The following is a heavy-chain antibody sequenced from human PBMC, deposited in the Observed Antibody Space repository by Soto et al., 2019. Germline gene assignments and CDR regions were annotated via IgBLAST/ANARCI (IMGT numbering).Heavy chain of an antibody. Sequence: QVQLQQWGAGLLKPSETLSLTCAVYGGSFSGYYWRWIRKPPGKGLEWIGEINHSGSTNYNPSLKSRVTISVDTSQNKFSMKLSSVTATVTSGYFCATGLLRRRFDYWGQGTLVTVSS. CDR2: INHSGST. J-gene: IGHJ4*02. CDR3: ATGLLRRRFDY. V-gene: IGHV4-34*01. CDR1: GGSFSGYY.